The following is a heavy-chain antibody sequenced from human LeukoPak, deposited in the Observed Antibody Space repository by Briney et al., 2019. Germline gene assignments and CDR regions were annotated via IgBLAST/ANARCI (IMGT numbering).Heavy chain of an antibody. D-gene: IGHD3-3*01. CDR1: GFTVSSNY. CDR2: IYSGGST. CDR3: ASQDGSGLEGFSFDI. V-gene: IGHV3-66*04. Sequence: GGSLRLSCAASGFTVSSNYMSWVRQAPGKGLEWVSVIYSGGSTYYADSVTGRFTISRDNSKNTLYLQMNSLRAEDTAVYYCASQDGSGLEGFSFDIWGQGTMVTVSS. J-gene: IGHJ3*02.